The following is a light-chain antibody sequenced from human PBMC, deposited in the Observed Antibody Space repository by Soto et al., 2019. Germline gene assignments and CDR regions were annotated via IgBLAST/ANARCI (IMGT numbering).Light chain of an antibody. Sequence: QSVLTQPPSASGTPGQRVSLSCSGSTSNIGANTVNWYQHLPGAAPTLLIYTNDQRPSGVAGRFSGSKSGTSASLAISGLQSEDEGHYYCAAWDDGLNGLIFGGGTKVTVL. J-gene: IGLJ2*01. CDR1: TSNIGANT. V-gene: IGLV1-44*01. CDR2: TND. CDR3: AAWDDGLNGLI.